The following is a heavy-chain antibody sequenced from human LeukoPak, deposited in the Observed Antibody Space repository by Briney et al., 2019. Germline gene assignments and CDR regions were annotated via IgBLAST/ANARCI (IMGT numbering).Heavy chain of an antibody. CDR3: ARTRSVVPAAHAWFDP. D-gene: IGHD2-2*01. V-gene: IGHV1-69*13. J-gene: IGHJ5*02. CDR1: GGTFSSYA. Sequence: GASVKVSCKASGGTFSSYAISWVRQAPGQGLEWMGGIIPIFGTANYAQRFQGRVTITADESTSTAYMELSSLRSEDTAVYYCARTRSVVPAAHAWFDPWGQGTLVTVSS. CDR2: IIPIFGTA.